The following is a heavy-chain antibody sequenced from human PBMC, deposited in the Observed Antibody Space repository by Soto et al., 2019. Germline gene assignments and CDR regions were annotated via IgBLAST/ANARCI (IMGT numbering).Heavy chain of an antibody. V-gene: IGHV5-10-1*01. CDR3: ARRKYYGMDV. CDR1: VYSFTTYW. CDR2: IDPSDSYI. Sequence: GESLKISCKASVYSFTTYWISWVRQMPGKGLEWMGRIDPSDSYIYYSPSFQGHVTISTDNSITTAYLRWSSLKASDTAMYYCARRKYYGMDVWGQGTTVTVSS. J-gene: IGHJ6*02.